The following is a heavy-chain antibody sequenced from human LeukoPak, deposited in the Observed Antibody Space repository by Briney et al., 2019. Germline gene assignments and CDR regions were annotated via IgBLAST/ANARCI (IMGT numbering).Heavy chain of an antibody. V-gene: IGHV3-53*01. CDR1: GFTVSSNY. D-gene: IGHD3-22*01. CDR2: IYSGGST. Sequence: GGSLRLSCAASGFTVSSNYMSWVRQAPGKGLEWVSVIYSGGSTYYADSVKGRFTISRDNSKNTLYLQMNSLRAEDTAVYYCAKTVVVITMSFDYWGQGTLVTVSS. CDR3: AKTVVVITMSFDY. J-gene: IGHJ4*02.